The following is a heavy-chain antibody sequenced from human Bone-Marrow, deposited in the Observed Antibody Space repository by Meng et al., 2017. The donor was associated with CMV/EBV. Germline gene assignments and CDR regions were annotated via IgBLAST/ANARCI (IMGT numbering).Heavy chain of an antibody. V-gene: IGHV3-21*01. Sequence: GESLKIYCAASGFIFRIYTMNWVRQAPGKGLEWVSSISGDSTYIFYKDSLKGRFTISRDNAKNSLYLQMNSLRVEATGVYYGARDGDWLPLLFDPRGQGALVTVSS. J-gene: IGHJ5*02. CDR1: GFIFRIYT. CDR3: ARDGDWLPLLFDP. D-gene: IGHD2-15*01. CDR2: ISGDSTYI.